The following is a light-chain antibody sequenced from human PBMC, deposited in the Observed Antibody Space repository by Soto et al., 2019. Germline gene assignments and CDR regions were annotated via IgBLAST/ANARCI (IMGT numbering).Light chain of an antibody. V-gene: IGKV1-33*01. Sequence: DIQMTQSPSSLSASVGDRVTITCQASQDIDNCLNWYQQKPGQAPKLLISDASILETGVPSRFRGSGSGTDFTFTIRGLQPEDVATVYCQQCDSLPLTFGGGTRVQIK. CDR2: DAS. CDR3: QQCDSLPLT. CDR1: QDIDNC. J-gene: IGKJ4*01.